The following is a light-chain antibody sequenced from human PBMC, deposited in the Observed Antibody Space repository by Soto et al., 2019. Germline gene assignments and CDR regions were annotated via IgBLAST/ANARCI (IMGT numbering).Light chain of an antibody. J-gene: IGLJ1*01. V-gene: IGLV2-14*01. CDR3: SSYTSSSTYV. Sequence: QSVLTQPASVSGSPGQSITISCTGSSSDVGGYNYVSWYQQHPGEAPKLMIYEVSNRPSGVSNRFSGSKSGNTASLTISGLQAEDEGDYYCSSYTSSSTYVFGTGTKLTVL. CDR1: SSDVGGYNY. CDR2: EVS.